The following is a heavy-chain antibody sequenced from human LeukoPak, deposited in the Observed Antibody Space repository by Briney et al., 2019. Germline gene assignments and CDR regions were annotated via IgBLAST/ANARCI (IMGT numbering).Heavy chain of an antibody. CDR3: AREGRITMVRGFDY. CDR2: INQDGSDK. CDR1: GFTFSHYW. V-gene: IGHV3-7*03. D-gene: IGHD3-10*01. J-gene: IGHJ4*02. Sequence: PGGSLRLSCAASGFTFSHYWMSWVRQAPGKGLEWVANINQDGSDKYYVDSVKGRFTISRDNAQNSLDLQMNSLRAEDTAVYYRAREGRITMVRGFDYWGQGTLVTVSS.